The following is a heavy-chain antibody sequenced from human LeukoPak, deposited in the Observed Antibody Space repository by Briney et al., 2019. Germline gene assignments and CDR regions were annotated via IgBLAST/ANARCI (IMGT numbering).Heavy chain of an antibody. CDR2: IYYSGST. V-gene: IGHV4-59*01. CDR3: ARSQGEQWLAYYFDY. CDR1: GGSISSYY. D-gene: IGHD6-19*01. Sequence: PSETLSLTCTVSGGSISSYYWSWIRQPPGKGLEWIGYIYYSGSTNYNPSLKSRVTISVDTSKNQFSLKLSSVTAADTAVYYCARSQGEQWLAYYFDYWGQGTLVTVSS. J-gene: IGHJ4*02.